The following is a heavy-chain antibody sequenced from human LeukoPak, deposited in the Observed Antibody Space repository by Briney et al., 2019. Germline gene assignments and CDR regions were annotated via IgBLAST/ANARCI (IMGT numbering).Heavy chain of an antibody. CDR3: VQGPYFDY. CDR2: ISLSGSPI. Sequence: GGSLRLSCAASGFTFSAYSMNWVRQAPGKGLEWVSYISLSGSPIYYTDSVKGRFSISRDNAKNSLYLQMNSLRPQDTALYYCVQGPYFDYWGQGTLVTVSS. CDR1: GFTFSAYS. V-gene: IGHV3-48*01. J-gene: IGHJ4*02.